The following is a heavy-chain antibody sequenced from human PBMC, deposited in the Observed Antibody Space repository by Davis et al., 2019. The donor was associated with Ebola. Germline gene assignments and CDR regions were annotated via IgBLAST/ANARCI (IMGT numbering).Heavy chain of an antibody. V-gene: IGHV3-49*04. Sequence: GESLKISCTASGFTFGDYAMSWVRQAPGKGLEWVGFIRSKAYGGTTEYAASVKGRFTISRDDSKSIAYLQMNSLKTEDTAVYYCARDRYLPRAYYFDYWGQGTLVTVSS. CDR1: GFTFGDYA. CDR2: IRSKAYGGTT. CDR3: ARDRYLPRAYYFDY. J-gene: IGHJ4*02. D-gene: IGHD1-14*01.